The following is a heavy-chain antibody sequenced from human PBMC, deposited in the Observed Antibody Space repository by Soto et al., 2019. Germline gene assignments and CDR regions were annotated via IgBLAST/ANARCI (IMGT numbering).Heavy chain of an antibody. CDR3: ARAGWYRFDY. J-gene: IGHJ4*02. Sequence: VQLVESGGGLVQPGGSLRLSCAASGFTFSNYWVHWVRQAPGKGLMWVSRIYSDGTTINYADSVEGRFTISRDNAKNTLFLQMNSLRVEDTAVYYCARAGWYRFDYWGQGTLVTVSS. CDR1: GFTFSNYW. D-gene: IGHD6-19*01. V-gene: IGHV3-74*01. CDR2: IYSDGTTI.